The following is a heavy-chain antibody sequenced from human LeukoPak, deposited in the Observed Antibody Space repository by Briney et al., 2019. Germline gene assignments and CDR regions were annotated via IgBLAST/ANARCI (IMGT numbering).Heavy chain of an antibody. Sequence: QSGGSLRLSCAASGFTFSSYAMHWVRQAPGKGLEWVAVISYDGSNKYYADSVKGRFTISRDNAQNSLYLQMNSLRAEDTALYYCAKTAGSQELDIWGQGTMVTVSS. CDR3: AKTAGSQELDI. J-gene: IGHJ3*02. V-gene: IGHV3-30-3*02. CDR2: ISYDGSNK. CDR1: GFTFSSYA. D-gene: IGHD3-10*01.